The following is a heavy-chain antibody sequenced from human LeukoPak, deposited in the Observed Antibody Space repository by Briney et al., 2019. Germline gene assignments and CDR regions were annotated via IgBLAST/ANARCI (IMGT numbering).Heavy chain of an antibody. CDR2: IRYDGSNK. Sequence: RAGGSLRLSCAASGFTFSSYGIHWVRQAPGKGLEWVAFIRYDGSNKYYADSVKGRFTISRDNSKNTLYLQMNSLRAEDTAVYYCAKPYSSSWFVPDYWGRGTLVTVSS. CDR1: GFTFSSYG. J-gene: IGHJ4*02. CDR3: AKPYSSSWFVPDY. D-gene: IGHD6-13*01. V-gene: IGHV3-30*02.